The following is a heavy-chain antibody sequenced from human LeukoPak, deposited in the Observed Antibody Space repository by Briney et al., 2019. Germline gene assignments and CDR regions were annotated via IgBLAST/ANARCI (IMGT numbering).Heavy chain of an antibody. CDR2: IYYSGST. CDR1: GGSISSSSYY. V-gene: IGHV4-39*01. CDR3: ARRGSIAARPGCDNWFDP. D-gene: IGHD6-6*01. J-gene: IGHJ5*02. Sequence: PSETLSLTCTVSGGSISSSSYYWGWIRQPPGKGLEWIGSIYYSGSTYYNPSLKSRVTISVDTSKNQFSLKLSSVTAADTAVYYCARRGSIAARPGCDNWFDPWGQGTLVTVSS.